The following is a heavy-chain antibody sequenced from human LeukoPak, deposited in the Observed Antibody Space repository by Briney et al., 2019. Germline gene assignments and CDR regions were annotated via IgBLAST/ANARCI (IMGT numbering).Heavy chain of an antibody. J-gene: IGHJ4*02. CDR3: ATLSSGWYYAFDY. CDR1: GYTLTELS. CDR2: FDPEDGET. V-gene: IGHV1-24*01. D-gene: IGHD6-19*01. Sequence: ASVKVSCKVSGYTLTELSMHWVRQAPGKGLEWMGGFDPEDGETIYARKFQGRVTMTEDTSTDTAYMELSSLRSEDTAVYYCATLSSGWYYAFDYWGQGTLVTVSS.